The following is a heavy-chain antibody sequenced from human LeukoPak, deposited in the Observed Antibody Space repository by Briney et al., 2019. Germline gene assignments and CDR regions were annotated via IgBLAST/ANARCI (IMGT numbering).Heavy chain of an antibody. D-gene: IGHD1-26*01. J-gene: IGHJ3*02. CDR1: GGSFSGYY. CDR3: ARGISRATRAFDI. CDR2: INHSGST. V-gene: IGHV4-34*01. Sequence: SETLSLTCAVYGGSFSGYYWSWIRQPPGKGLEWIGEINHSGSTNYNPSLKSRVTISVDTSKNQFSLKLSSVTAADTAVYYCARGISRATRAFDIWGQGTMVTVSS.